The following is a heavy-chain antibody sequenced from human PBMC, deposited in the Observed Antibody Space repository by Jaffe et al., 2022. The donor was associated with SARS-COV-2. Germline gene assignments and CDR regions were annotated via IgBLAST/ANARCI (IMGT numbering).Heavy chain of an antibody. CDR1: GFTFGDYA. V-gene: IGHV3-49*05. CDR3: TRGSGSGDYYFDY. CDR2: IRSKAYGGTT. Sequence: EVQLVESGGGLVKPGRSLRLSCTASGFTFGDYAMSWFRQAPGKGLEWVGFIRSKAYGGTTEYAASVKGRFTISRDDSKSIAYLQMNSLKTEDTAVYYCTRGSGSGDYYFDYWGQGTLVTVSS. D-gene: IGHD3-10*01. J-gene: IGHJ4*02.